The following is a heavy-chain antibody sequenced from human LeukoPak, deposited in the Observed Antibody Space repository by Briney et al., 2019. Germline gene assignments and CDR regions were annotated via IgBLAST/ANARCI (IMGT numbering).Heavy chain of an antibody. V-gene: IGHV4-38-2*02. D-gene: IGHD1-1*01. CDR3: ARGFPLLYPAGSVH. Sequence: SETLSLTCTVSGYSISSGYYWGWIRQPPGKGLEWIGSIYHSGSTYYNPSLKSRVTISVDTSKNQSSLKLSSVTAADTAVYYCARGFPLLYPAGSVHWGQGTLVTVSS. J-gene: IGHJ4*02. CDR1: GYSISSGYY. CDR2: IYHSGST.